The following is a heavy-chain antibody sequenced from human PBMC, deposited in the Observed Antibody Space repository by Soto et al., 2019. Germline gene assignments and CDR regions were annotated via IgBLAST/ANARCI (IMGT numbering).Heavy chain of an antibody. Sequence: SVKVSCKASGGTFSSYAISWVRQATGQGLEWMGGIIPIFGTANYAQKFQGRVTITADESTSTAYMELSSLRSEDTAVYYCARSPGTGTTRIRYYYYYYGMDVWGQGTTVTVSS. CDR1: GGTFSSYA. CDR2: IIPIFGTA. J-gene: IGHJ6*02. V-gene: IGHV1-69*13. CDR3: ARSPGTGTTRIRYYYYYYGMDV. D-gene: IGHD1-7*01.